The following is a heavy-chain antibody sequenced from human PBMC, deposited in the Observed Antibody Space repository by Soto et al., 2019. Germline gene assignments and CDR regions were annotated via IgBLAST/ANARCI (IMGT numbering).Heavy chain of an antibody. V-gene: IGHV3-53*04. D-gene: IGHD3-10*01. Sequence: EAQVVESGGGLVQPGGSLRLSCVASGFTVSSSYMSWVRQAPGKGLEWVSVIYSGGGTYYADSVKGRFTISRHSSKNSLYLQMNSLRAADPAVYYFARDQYYYASGLAPWGQGTLVTVSS. J-gene: IGHJ5*02. CDR2: IYSGGGT. CDR1: GFTVSSSY. CDR3: ARDQYYYASGLAP.